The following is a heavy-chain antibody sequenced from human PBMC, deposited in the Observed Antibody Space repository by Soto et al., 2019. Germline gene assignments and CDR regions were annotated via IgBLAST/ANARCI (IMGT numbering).Heavy chain of an antibody. D-gene: IGHD3-9*01. V-gene: IGHV1-3*01. CDR3: ARGDILTGYYS. J-gene: IGHJ4*02. CDR1: VYTFTGYG. Sequence: XSVKVSCKASVYTFTGYGISWVRQAPGQRLEWMGWINAGNGNTKYSQKFQGRVTITRDTSASTAYMELSSLRSEDTAVYYCARGDILTGYYSWGQGTLVTVSS. CDR2: INAGNGNT.